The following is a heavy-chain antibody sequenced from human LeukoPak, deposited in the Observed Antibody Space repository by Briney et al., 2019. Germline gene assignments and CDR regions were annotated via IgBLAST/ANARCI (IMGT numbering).Heavy chain of an antibody. CDR1: GGXISSNY. Sequence: SETLSLTCTVSGGXISSNYCSWIRQPAGKGLEWIGRIYTSGSTNYSPSLKSRVTLSVDTSRNQFSLRLSSVTAADTAVYYCARDGRGYASSWYFDLWGQGTLVTVSS. J-gene: IGHJ4*02. D-gene: IGHD6-13*01. CDR3: ARDGRGYASSWYFDL. V-gene: IGHV4-4*07. CDR2: IYTSGST.